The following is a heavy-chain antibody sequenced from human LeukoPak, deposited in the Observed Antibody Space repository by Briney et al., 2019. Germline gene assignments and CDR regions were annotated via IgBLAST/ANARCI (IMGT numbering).Heavy chain of an antibody. Sequence: GSLRLSCAASGFTFSSYWMSWVRQAPGKGLEWVANIKQDGSEKYYVDSVKGRFTISRDNAKNSLYLQMNSLRAEDTAVYYCARGAHDDFWSGSPYYMDVWGKGTTVTVSS. CDR2: IKQDGSEK. D-gene: IGHD3-3*01. J-gene: IGHJ6*03. V-gene: IGHV3-7*01. CDR1: GFTFSSYW. CDR3: ARGAHDDFWSGSPYYMDV.